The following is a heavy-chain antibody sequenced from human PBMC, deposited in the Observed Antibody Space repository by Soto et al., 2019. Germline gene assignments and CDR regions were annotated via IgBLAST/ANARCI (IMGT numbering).Heavy chain of an antibody. J-gene: IGHJ6*03. Sequence: GSLRISCAASGFTFRSYSMNWVRQAPGKGLEWVSYISSSSSTIYYADSVKGRFTISRDNAKNSLYLQMNSLRAEDTAVYYCARRTLNWSRYMDVWGKGTTVTVSS. CDR3: ARRTLNWSRYMDV. V-gene: IGHV3-48*01. D-gene: IGHD1-20*01. CDR2: ISSSSSTI. CDR1: GFTFRSYS.